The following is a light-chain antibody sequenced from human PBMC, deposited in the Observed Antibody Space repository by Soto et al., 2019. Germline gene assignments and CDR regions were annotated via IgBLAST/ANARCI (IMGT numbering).Light chain of an antibody. CDR1: QSVTSTS. V-gene: IGKV3-20*01. CDR2: GAS. CDR3: QESGTWPPT. Sequence: ESVLTQSPGTLSLSPGERATLFCRASQSVTSTSLAWYQQRPGQAPRLLIYGASIRATGIPDRFSGSGAGTDFPLTISRVEPEDFTMYFCQESGTWPPTFGQGTKVDIK. J-gene: IGKJ1*01.